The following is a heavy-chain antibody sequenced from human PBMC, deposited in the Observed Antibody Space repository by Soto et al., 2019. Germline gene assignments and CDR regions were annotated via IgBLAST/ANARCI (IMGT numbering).Heavy chain of an antibody. Sequence: QVQLQESGPGLVKPSQTLSLTCTVSGGSISSGAYYWSWSRQHSEKGLEWIGYMHYSGIAYYNPSLPSRVTIPVATSKNQFSLKLSSVTAADTAVYYCARYYFDNSGYSNWFAPWVRGTPVTVSS. CDR1: GGSISSGAYY. CDR2: MHYSGIA. V-gene: IGHV4-31*03. CDR3: ARYYFDNSGYSNWFAP. J-gene: IGHJ5*02. D-gene: IGHD3-22*01.